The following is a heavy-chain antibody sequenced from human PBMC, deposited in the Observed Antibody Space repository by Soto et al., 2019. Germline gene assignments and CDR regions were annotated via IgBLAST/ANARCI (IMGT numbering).Heavy chain of an antibody. CDR1: GGSISSYY. D-gene: IGHD2-2*01. V-gene: IGHV4-59*01. J-gene: IGHJ5*02. CDR2: IYYSGST. CDR3: ARDQRYCSSTSCYFWFDP. Sequence: PSETLSLTCTVSGGSISSYYWSWIRQPPGKGLEWIGYIYYSGSTNYNPSLKSRVTISVDTSKNQFSLKLSSVTAADTAVYYCARDQRYCSSTSCYFWFDPWGQGTLVTVSS.